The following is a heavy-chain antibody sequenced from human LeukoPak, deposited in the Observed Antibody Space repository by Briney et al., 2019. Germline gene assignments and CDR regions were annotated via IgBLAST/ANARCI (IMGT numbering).Heavy chain of an antibody. D-gene: IGHD2-21*02. V-gene: IGHV1-69*04. Sequence: GASVTVSFTASVGTFSSYAISWVRQAPGQGREWMGRIIPILGIPNYAQTFQGRVTITADKSTSTASMELSRLRSEDTAVYYCAREALNCGGDCYSYSYYGMDVWGQGTTVTVSS. J-gene: IGHJ6*02. CDR1: VGTFSSYA. CDR3: AREALNCGGDCYSYSYYGMDV. CDR2: IIPILGIP.